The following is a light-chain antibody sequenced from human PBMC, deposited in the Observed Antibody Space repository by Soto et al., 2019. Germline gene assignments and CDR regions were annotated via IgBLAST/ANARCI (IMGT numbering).Light chain of an antibody. V-gene: IGKV2-28*01. CDR3: MQALQTPRT. Sequence: EMLMTHSPVSVPVTPGDPCSISFRAIQSLLHSNGYNYLDWYLQKPGQSPQLLIYLAYNRASGVPDRFSGRGSGTDFTLKISRVEAEDVGVYYCMQALQTPRTVGQGTKVDIK. J-gene: IGKJ1*01. CDR2: LAY. CDR1: QSLLHSNGYNY.